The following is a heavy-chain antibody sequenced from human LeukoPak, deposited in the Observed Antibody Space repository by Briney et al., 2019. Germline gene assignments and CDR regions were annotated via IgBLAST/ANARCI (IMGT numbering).Heavy chain of an antibody. J-gene: IGHJ4*02. CDR1: GYTLTDYY. CDR2: ISAYNGNT. CDR3: ARQIYYFDY. V-gene: IGHV1-18*04. Sequence: ASVKVSCKASGYTLTDYYVNWVRQAPGQGLEWMGWISAYNGNTNYAQKLQGRVTMTTDTSTSTAYMELRSLRSDDTAVYYCARQIYYFDYWGQGTLVTVSS.